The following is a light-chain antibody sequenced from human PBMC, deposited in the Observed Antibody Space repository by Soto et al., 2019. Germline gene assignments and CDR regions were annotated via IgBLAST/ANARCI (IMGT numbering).Light chain of an antibody. CDR2: KAS. Sequence: DIQMTQSPSTMSASVGDRVTITCRASQSISSWLAWYQQKPGKAPKLLIYKASSLESGVPSRFSGSGSGTEFTLTMSSLQPDDFATYYCQQYNSYSTWTFGQGTKEEIK. CDR3: QQYNSYSTWT. CDR1: QSISSW. J-gene: IGKJ1*01. V-gene: IGKV1-5*03.